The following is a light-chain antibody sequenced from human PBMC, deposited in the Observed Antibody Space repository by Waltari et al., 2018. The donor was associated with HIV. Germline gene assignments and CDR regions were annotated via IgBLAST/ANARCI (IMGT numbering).Light chain of an antibody. Sequence: QSALTQPASVSGSPGQSLTISCTGTSGDVGGSHFVSWYQKHPGKAPKLIIYNVKRRPSGVSIRFSGSRSANTASLTISGLQAEDEADYFCSSYTSSGPRYVLFGGGTRLTVL. J-gene: IGLJ2*01. CDR1: SGDVGGSHF. CDR2: NVK. CDR3: SSYTSSGPRYVL. V-gene: IGLV2-14*03.